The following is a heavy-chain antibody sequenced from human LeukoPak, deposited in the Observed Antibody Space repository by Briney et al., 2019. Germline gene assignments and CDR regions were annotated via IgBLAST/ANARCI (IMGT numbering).Heavy chain of an antibody. CDR3: ARDYRPPLVIAAAGSSFDY. D-gene: IGHD6-13*01. CDR2: IYHSGST. J-gene: IGHJ4*02. V-gene: IGHV4-38-2*02. CDR1: GGSISSGYY. Sequence: SETLSLTCTVSGGSISSGYYWGWIRQPPGKGLEWIGSIYHSGSTYYNPSLKSRVTISVDTSKNQFSLKLSSVTAADTAVYYCARDYRPPLVIAAAGSSFDYWGQGTLVTVSS.